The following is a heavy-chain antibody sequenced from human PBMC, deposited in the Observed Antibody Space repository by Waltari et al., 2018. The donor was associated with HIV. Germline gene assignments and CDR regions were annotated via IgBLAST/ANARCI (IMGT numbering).Heavy chain of an antibody. D-gene: IGHD1-7*01. V-gene: IGHV4-39*01. CDR2: IQYGGNA. CDR1: GGFFRSSEYY. Sequence: QLQLQESGPGVVKPLETLSLTCTVSGGFFRSSEYYWDWIRQSPGKGLEWIGNIQYGGNAIYDPSLESRVSMSIDTSRGQFSLTLKDVTAADTAVYFCARRGNYRAAEYNYFGPWGQGIQVIVSS. J-gene: IGHJ5*02. CDR3: ARRGNYRAAEYNYFGP.